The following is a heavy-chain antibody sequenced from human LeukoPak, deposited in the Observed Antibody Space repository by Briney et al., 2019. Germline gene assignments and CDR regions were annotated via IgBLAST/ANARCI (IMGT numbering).Heavy chain of an antibody. V-gene: IGHV3-21*01. Sequence: GGSLRLSCAASGFIFSNYGMNWVRQAPGKGLEWVAAISASGSATSYADSVKGRFTISRDNAKNTLYLQMNSLRTDDTAVYYCARGEMVQVYWGQGTLVTVSS. CDR1: GFIFSNYG. CDR2: ISASGSAT. CDR3: ARGEMVQVY. J-gene: IGHJ4*02. D-gene: IGHD5-24*01.